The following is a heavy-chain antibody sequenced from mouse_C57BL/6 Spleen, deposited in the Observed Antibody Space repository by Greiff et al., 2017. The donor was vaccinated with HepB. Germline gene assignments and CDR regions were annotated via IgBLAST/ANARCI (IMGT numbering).Heavy chain of an antibody. CDR3: ARLDTTVVSFDD. Sequence: ESGPGLVKPSQSLSLTCSVTGYSITSCYYWNWIRQIPGNKLEWMGYISYDGSNNYNPSLKNRISITRDTSKNQFFLKLNSVTTEDTATYYCARLDTTVVSFDDWGQGPTLTVSS. V-gene: IGHV3-6*01. J-gene: IGHJ2*01. D-gene: IGHD1-1*01. CDR1: GYSITSCYY. CDR2: ISYDGSN.